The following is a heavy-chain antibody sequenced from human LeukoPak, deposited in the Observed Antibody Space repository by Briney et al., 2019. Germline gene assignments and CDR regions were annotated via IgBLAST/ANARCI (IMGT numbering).Heavy chain of an antibody. V-gene: IGHV1-18*01. CDR3: ARQVVGAYGPHFDY. D-gene: IGHD1-26*01. CDR2: ISAYNGNT. CDR1: GYTFTSCG. Sequence: GASVKVSCKASGYTFTSCGWVRQAPGQGLDWMGGISAYNGNTNYAQQFQGRVTMTTDTSTSIAYMELRSLRPDDTAVYFCARQVVGAYGPHFDYWGQGTLVTVSS. J-gene: IGHJ4*02.